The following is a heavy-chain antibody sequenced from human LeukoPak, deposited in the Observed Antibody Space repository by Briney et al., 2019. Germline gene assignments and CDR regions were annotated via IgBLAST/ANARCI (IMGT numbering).Heavy chain of an antibody. CDR2: INSDGSST. J-gene: IGHJ4*02. CDR1: GFTFSSYW. Sequence: PGGSLRLSCTASGFTFSSYWMHWVRQAPGKGLVWVSRINSDGSSTSYADSVKGRFTISRDNAKNTLYLQMNSLRAEDTAVYYCVREPRLIAVAGLGDWGQGTLVTVSS. CDR3: VREPRLIAVAGLGD. V-gene: IGHV3-74*01. D-gene: IGHD6-19*01.